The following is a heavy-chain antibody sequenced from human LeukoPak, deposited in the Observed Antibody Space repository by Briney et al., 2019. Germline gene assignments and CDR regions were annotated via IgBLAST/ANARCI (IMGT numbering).Heavy chain of an antibody. Sequence: SEPLSLTCTVSGGSISSGGYYWSWIRQHPGKGLEWIGYIYYSGSTYYNPSLKSRVTISVDTSKNQFSLKLSSVTAADTAVYYCARMGSGGYSGYDVFDYWGQGTLSPSPQ. V-gene: IGHV4-31*03. CDR3: ARMGSGGYSGYDVFDY. J-gene: IGHJ4*02. CDR2: IYYSGST. D-gene: IGHD5-12*01. CDR1: GGSISSGGYY.